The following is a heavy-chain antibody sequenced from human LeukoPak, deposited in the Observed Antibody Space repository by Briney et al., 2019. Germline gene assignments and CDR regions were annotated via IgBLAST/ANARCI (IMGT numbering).Heavy chain of an antibody. J-gene: IGHJ4*02. CDR2: INPNSGGT. D-gene: IGHD2-2*01. CDR1: GYTFTGYY. V-gene: IGHV1-2*02. CDR3: AREEFCSSTSCPVDYFNY. Sequence: ASVKVSCKASGYTFTGYYMHWVRQAPGQGLEWMGWINPNSGGTNYAQKFQGRVTMTRDTSISTAYMELSRLRSDDTAVYYCAREEFCSSTSCPVDYFNYWGQGTLVTVSS.